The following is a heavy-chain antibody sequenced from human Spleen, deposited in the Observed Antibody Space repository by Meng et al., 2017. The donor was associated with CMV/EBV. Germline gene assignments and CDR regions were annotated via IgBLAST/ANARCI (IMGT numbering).Heavy chain of an antibody. CDR1: EFTFSTYA. CDR2: ISYDGSNK. D-gene: IGHD6-13*01. J-gene: IGHJ6*02. V-gene: IGHV3-30-3*02. CDR3: AKDREIIAPYYGMDV. Sequence: GESLKISCTASEFTFSTYALHWVCQAPGKGLEWVSVISYDGSNKYYADSVKGRFTISRDNSKNTLYLQMNSLRAEDTAVYYCAKDREIIAPYYGMDVWGQGTTVTVSS.